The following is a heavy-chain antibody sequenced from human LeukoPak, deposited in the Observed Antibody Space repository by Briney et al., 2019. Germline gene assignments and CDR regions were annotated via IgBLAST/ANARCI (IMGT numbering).Heavy chain of an antibody. J-gene: IGHJ6*03. CDR3: AAGHSYGYYYYMDV. V-gene: IGHV4-38-2*02. CDR2: INHSGST. Sequence: SQSLSLTCTVSGYFISSGYYWGWIRQPPGKGLEWIGEINHSGSTNYKPSLKSRVTKSVDTPKHQLSLTVSPVTAAHGAVYNCAAGHSYGYYYYMDVWGKGTTVTVSS. D-gene: IGHD5-18*01. CDR1: GYFISSGYY.